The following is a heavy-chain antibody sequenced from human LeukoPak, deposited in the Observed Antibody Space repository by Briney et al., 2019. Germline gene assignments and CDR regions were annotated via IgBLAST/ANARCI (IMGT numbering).Heavy chain of an antibody. CDR3: TIQYDFWSGYYNY. V-gene: IGHV3-21*01. D-gene: IGHD3-3*01. CDR2: ISSSSSYI. CDR1: GFTFSSYS. Sequence: GGSLRLSCAASGFTFSSYSMNWVRQAPGKGLEWVSSISSSSSYIYYADSVKGRFTISRDNAKNSLYLQMNSLRAEDTAVYYCTIQYDFWSGYYNYWGQGTLVTVSS. J-gene: IGHJ4*02.